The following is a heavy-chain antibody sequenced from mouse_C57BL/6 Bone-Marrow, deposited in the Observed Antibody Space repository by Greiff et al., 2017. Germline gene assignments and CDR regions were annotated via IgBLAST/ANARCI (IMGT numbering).Heavy chain of an antibody. CDR3: ATNWGFDY. CDR1: GYTFTSYT. D-gene: IGHD4-1*01. Sequence: ESGAELARPGASVKMSCKASGYTFTSYTMHWVKQRPGQGLEWIGYINPSSGYTKYNQKFKDKATLTADKSSSTAYMQLSSLTSEDSAVYYCATNWGFDYWGQGTTLTVSS. V-gene: IGHV1-4*01. CDR2: INPSSGYT. J-gene: IGHJ2*01.